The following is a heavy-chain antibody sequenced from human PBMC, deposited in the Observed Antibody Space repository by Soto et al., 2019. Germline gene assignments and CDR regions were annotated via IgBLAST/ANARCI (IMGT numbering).Heavy chain of an antibody. CDR1: GDSITSGSDS. CDR3: ARGGALRPYGNVPLAF. CDR2: IHFTGYT. J-gene: IGHJ4*02. Sequence: QLQLRESGSRLVQPSQTLTLICSVSGDSITSGSDSWSWIRPAPGKGLEWIGTIHFTGYTSFSPSLRRRLILSVDTYQNQFSLALNSVTAEDTAVYYWARGGALRPYGNVPLAFWGQGTLVTVS. D-gene: IGHD3-16*01. V-gene: IGHV4-30-2*01.